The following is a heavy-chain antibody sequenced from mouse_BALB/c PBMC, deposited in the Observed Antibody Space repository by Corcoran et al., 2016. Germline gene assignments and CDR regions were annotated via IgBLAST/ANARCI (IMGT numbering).Heavy chain of an antibody. J-gene: IGHJ3*01. Sequence: EVQLQQSGPEQVKPGASVKISCKTSGYTFTEYTMHWVKQSHGKSLEWVGGIDPKNGGTNFNQKFKGKATLTVDKSSGTAYMERRSLTSEDSAVYYCTREDLYYGNYVDLAYWGQGTLVTVSA. V-gene: IGHV1-18*01. CDR3: TREDLYYGNYVDLAY. CDR1: GYTFTEYT. CDR2: IDPKNGGT. D-gene: IGHD2-1*01.